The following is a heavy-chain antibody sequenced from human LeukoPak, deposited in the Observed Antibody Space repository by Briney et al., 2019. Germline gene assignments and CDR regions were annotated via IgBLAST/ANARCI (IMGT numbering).Heavy chain of an antibody. CDR2: ISSSSSYI. D-gene: IGHD3-22*01. CDR3: ARDPPDYYDSSGHSGSY. CDR1: GFTFSSYS. Sequence: KPGGSLRLSCAASGFTFSSYSMNWVRQAPGKGLEWVSSISSSSSYIYYADSVKGRFTISRDNAKNSLYLQMNSLRAEDTAVYYCARDPPDYYDSSGHSGSYWGQGTLVTVSS. V-gene: IGHV3-21*01. J-gene: IGHJ4*02.